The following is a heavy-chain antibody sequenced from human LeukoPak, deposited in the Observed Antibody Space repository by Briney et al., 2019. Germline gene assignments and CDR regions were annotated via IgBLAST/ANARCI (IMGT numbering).Heavy chain of an antibody. V-gene: IGHV4-61*01. CDR1: GGSVSGGSYY. CDR3: ARDLGYGSGWFDA. D-gene: IGHD6-19*01. CDR2: VDYSGST. Sequence: SETLSLTCTVSGGSVSGGSYYWSLIRQPPVKGLEWIGYVDYSGSTNYSPSLKSRVTISVDTSKNQFSLKLSSVTAVDTAVYYCARDLGYGSGWFDAWGQGTLVTVSS. J-gene: IGHJ5*02.